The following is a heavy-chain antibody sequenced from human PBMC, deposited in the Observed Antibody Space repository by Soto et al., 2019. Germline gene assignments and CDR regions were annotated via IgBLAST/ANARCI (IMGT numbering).Heavy chain of an antibody. Sequence: QVQLVQSGAAVKKPGASVKVSCKASGYTFTGYYMHWVRQAPGQGLEWMGWINPNSGGTNSAQKFQGRVTMARDTSISPAYMELSRLTSDDKAVYYCARAEGYYGSGTFFYYFDNWGQGTLVTVSS. D-gene: IGHD3-10*01. CDR3: ARAEGYYGSGTFFYYFDN. V-gene: IGHV1-2*02. CDR1: GYTFTGYY. CDR2: INPNSGGT. J-gene: IGHJ4*02.